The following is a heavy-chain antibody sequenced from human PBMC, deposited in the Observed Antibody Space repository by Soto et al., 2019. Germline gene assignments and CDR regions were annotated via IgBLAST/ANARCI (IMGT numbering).Heavy chain of an antibody. CDR1: GGSISSYY. CDR2: IYYSGST. J-gene: IGHJ6*02. V-gene: IGHV4-59*01. Sequence: SDTLSLTCTVSGGSISSYYWSWIRQPPGKGLEWIGYIYYSGSTNYNPSLKSRVTISVDTSKNQFSLKLSSVTAADTAVYYCARETLYCGGDCFRDYYYYGMDVWGQGTTVTVSS. CDR3: ARETLYCGGDCFRDYYYYGMDV. D-gene: IGHD2-21*02.